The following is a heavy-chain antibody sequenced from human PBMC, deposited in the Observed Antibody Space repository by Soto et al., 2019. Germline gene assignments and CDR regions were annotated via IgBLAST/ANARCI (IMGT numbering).Heavy chain of an antibody. V-gene: IGHV1-3*01. CDR2: INAGNGNT. CDR3: ARVGGGYYGSGNNPNRDWFDP. J-gene: IGHJ5*02. Sequence: ASVKVSCKASGYTFTGYAMHWVRQAPGQRLEWMGWINAGNGNTNYAQKFQGRVTITADESTSTAYMELSSLRSEDTAVYYCARVGGGYYGSGNNPNRDWFDPWGQGTLVTVSS. CDR1: GYTFTGYA. D-gene: IGHD3-10*01.